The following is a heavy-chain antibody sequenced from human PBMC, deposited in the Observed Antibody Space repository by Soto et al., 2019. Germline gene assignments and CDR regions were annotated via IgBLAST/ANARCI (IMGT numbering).Heavy chain of an antibody. CDR2: IIPIFGTA. D-gene: IGHD5-18*01. CDR1: GGTFSSYA. J-gene: IGHJ3*02. V-gene: IGHV1-69*13. CDR3: ARGSPMVRNAFDI. Sequence: ASVKVSCKASGGTFSSYAISWVRQAPGQGLERMGGIIPIFGTANYAQKFQGRVTITADESTSTAYMELSSLRSEDTAVYYCARGSPMVRNAFDIWGQGTMVTVSS.